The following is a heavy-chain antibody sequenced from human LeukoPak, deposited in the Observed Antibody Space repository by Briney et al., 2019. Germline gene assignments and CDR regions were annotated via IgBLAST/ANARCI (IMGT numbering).Heavy chain of an antibody. D-gene: IGHD1-26*01. J-gene: IGHJ4*02. CDR1: GFTLNNYD. CDR2: ISGSGGHT. V-gene: IGHV3-23*01. Sequence: GGSLRLSCADSGFTLNNYDMSWVSQAPGKGLEWVSTISGSGGHTYYADSVKGRFTISRDNSKDTLHLLMNSLRAEDTAVYYCAKLGWPGSWGQGTLVTVSS. CDR3: AKLGWPGS.